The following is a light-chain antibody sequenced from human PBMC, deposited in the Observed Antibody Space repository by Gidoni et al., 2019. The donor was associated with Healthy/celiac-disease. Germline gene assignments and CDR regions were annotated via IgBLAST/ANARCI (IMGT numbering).Light chain of an antibody. V-gene: IGKV3-15*01. CDR3: QQYNNWPPNT. CDR2: GAS. CDR1: QSVSSN. Sequence: VMTQSPATLSVSPGERATLSCRASQSVSSNLAWYQQKPGQAPRLLIYGASTRATGIPARFSGSGSGTEFTLTISSLQSEDFAVYYCQQYNNWPPNTFGQGTKLEIK. J-gene: IGKJ2*01.